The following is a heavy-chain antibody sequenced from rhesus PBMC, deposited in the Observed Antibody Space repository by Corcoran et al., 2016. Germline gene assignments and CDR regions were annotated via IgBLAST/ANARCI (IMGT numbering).Heavy chain of an antibody. Sequence: EGQMVESGGDLVQPGGSLRLSCAASGFPFNIYGIHWVRQAPGKGIEWVAVISTDGSNKQYADSVRDRFTISRDNSRNIVYLQMNNLKLEDTAVYYCSRFDVWGPGVLV. CDR1: GFPFNIYG. V-gene: IGHV3-54*02. J-gene: IGHJ5-1*01. CDR2: ISTDGSNK. CDR3: SRFDV.